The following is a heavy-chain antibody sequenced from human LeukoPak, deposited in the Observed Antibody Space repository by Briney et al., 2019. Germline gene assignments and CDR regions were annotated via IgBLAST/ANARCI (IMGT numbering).Heavy chain of an antibody. CDR3: AKEEMQWLVNYYYMDV. D-gene: IGHD6-19*01. CDR1: GFTFSSYA. V-gene: IGHV3-23*01. J-gene: IGHJ6*03. Sequence: GGSLRLSCAASGFTFSSYAMSWVRQAPGKGLEWVSAISGSGGSTYYADSVKGRFTISRDNSKNTLYLQMNSLRAEDTAVYYCAKEEMQWLVNYYYMDVWGKGTTVTVSS. CDR2: ISGSGGST.